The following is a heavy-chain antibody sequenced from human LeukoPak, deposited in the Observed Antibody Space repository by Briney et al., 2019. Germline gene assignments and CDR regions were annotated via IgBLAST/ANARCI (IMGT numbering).Heavy chain of an antibody. Sequence: PSETLSLTCTVSGGSISSYYWSWIRQPPGKGLEWIGYIYHSGSTYYNPSLKSRVTISVDRSKNQFSLKLSSVTAADTAVYYCARGTQGGSSLVLDYWGQGTLVTVSS. V-gene: IGHV4-59*12. CDR3: ARGTQGGSSLVLDY. CDR1: GGSISSYY. J-gene: IGHJ4*02. D-gene: IGHD6-13*01. CDR2: IYHSGST.